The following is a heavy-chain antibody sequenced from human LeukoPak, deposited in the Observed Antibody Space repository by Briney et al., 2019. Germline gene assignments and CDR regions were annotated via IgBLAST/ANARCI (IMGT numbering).Heavy chain of an antibody. CDR3: ARDCIAVAGFDY. CDR1: GYTFTGYY. D-gene: IGHD6-19*01. Sequence: ASVKVSCKASGYTFTGYYMHWVRQAPGQGLEWMGWINPNSGGTNYAQKFQGRVTMTRDTSISTAYMELSRLRSDDTAVYYCARDCIAVAGFDYWGQGTLVTVSS. CDR2: INPNSGGT. V-gene: IGHV1-2*02. J-gene: IGHJ4*02.